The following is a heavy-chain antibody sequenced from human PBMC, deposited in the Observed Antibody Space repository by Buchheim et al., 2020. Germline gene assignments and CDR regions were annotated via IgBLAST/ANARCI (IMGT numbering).Heavy chain of an antibody. CDR2: IYNSGST. J-gene: IGHJ4*02. D-gene: IGHD5-12*01. Sequence: QVQLQESGPGLVKPSQTLSLTCTVSGGSISSDDYYWSWIRQPPGKGLEWIGYIYNSGSTYYNPSLKSRFTISIDTSKTQFSLTLSSVTAADTAVYYCARESSGYVVLDFWGQGTL. CDR3: ARESSGYVVLDF. V-gene: IGHV4-30-4*01. CDR1: GGSISSDDYY.